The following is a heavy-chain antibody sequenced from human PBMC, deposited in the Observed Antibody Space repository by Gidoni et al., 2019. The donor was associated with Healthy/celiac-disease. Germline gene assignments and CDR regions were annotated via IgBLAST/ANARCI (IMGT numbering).Heavy chain of an antibody. V-gene: IGHV3-33*01. D-gene: IGHD1-26*01. CDR1: GFTFSSYG. J-gene: IGHJ4*02. CDR2: IWYDGSNK. Sequence: QVQLVESGGGVVQPGRSLRLSCAASGFTFSSYGMHWVRQAPGKGLEWVAVIWYDGSNKYYADSVKGRFTISRDNSKNTLYLQMNSLRAEDTAVYYGARDLSGSYPFDYWGQGTLVTVSS. CDR3: ARDLSGSYPFDY.